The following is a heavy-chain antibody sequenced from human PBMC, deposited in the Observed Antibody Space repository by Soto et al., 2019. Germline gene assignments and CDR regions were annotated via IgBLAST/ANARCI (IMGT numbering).Heavy chain of an antibody. V-gene: IGHV1-69*01. D-gene: IGHD1-26*01. CDR3: ARVNTVGAILGAFDL. CDR2: IIPIFGTA. J-gene: IGHJ3*01. Sequence: QGQLVQSGAEVKTPGSSVKVSCKASGGTFSSYALSWVRQAPGQGLEWMGGIIPIFGTANYAQKFQGRVTITADESTSIAYMELSSLRSEDTAVYYCARVNTVGAILGAFDLWGQGTMVTVSS. CDR1: GGTFSSYA.